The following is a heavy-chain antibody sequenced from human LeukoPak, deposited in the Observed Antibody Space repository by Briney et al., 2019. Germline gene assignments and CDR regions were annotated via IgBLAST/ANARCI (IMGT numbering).Heavy chain of an antibody. CDR1: GFTFNYHP. CDR2: ISYDGGDT. J-gene: IGHJ4*02. Sequence: PGGSLRLSCAACGFTFNYHPMHWVRQAPGTGLEWVAFISYDGGDTFYADSVKGRFTISRDNSKNTLYMQMNTLRPDDTAVYYCAREYSDYLDYWGQGTLVTVSS. D-gene: IGHD4-11*01. CDR3: AREYSDYLDY. V-gene: IGHV3-30*04.